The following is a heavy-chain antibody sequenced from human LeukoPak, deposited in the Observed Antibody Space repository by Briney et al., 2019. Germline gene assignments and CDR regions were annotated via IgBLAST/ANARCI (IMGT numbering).Heavy chain of an antibody. J-gene: IGHJ4*02. CDR1: GFTFSSYA. CDR3: ARDTCSSTSCYPTFDY. Sequence: GRSLRLSCAASGFTFSSYAMHWVRQAPGKGPEWVAVISYDGSNKYYADSVKGRFTISRDNSKNTLYLQMNSLRAEDTAVYYCARDTCSSTSCYPTFDYWGQGTLVTVSS. CDR2: ISYDGSNK. V-gene: IGHV3-30-3*01. D-gene: IGHD2-2*01.